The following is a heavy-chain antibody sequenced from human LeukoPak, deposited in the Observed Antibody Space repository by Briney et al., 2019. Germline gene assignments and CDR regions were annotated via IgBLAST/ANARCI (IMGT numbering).Heavy chain of an antibody. V-gene: IGHV3-23*01. CDR2: ISGSGGST. D-gene: IGHD4-11*01. CDR1: GFTFSSYA. CDR3: KKDVTTVTAADY. J-gene: IGHJ4*02. Sequence: GGSLRLSCAASGFTFSSYAMSWVRQAPGKGLEWVSAISGSGGSTYYADSVKGRFTISRDNSKNTLYLQMNSLRAEDTTVYYCKKDVTTVTAADYWGQGTLVTVSS.